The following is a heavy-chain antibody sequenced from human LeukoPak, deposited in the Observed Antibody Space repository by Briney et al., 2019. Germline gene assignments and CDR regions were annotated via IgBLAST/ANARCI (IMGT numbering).Heavy chain of an antibody. CDR2: IYYSGST. CDR1: GGSISSYH. Sequence: SETPSLTCTVSGGSISSYHWSWIRQPPGKGLEWIGYIYYSGSTNYNPSLKSRVTISVDTSKNQFSLKLSSVTAADTAVYYCARAESSGWYWFDPWGQGTLVTVSS. D-gene: IGHD6-19*01. CDR3: ARAESSGWYWFDP. J-gene: IGHJ5*02. V-gene: IGHV4-59*01.